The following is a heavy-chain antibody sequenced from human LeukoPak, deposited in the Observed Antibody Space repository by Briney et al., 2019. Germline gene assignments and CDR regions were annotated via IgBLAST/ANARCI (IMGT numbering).Heavy chain of an antibody. J-gene: IGHJ4*02. CDR2: IYYSGST. V-gene: IGHV4-39*01. CDR3: ARRYHYDSSGYYPFDY. D-gene: IGHD3-22*01. CDR1: GGSISSSSYY. Sequence: PSETLSLTCTASGGSISSSSYYWGWIRQPPGKGLEWIGSIYYSGSTYYNPSLKSRVTISVDTSKNQFSLKLSSVTAADTAVYYCARRYHYDSSGYYPFDYWGQGTLVTVSS.